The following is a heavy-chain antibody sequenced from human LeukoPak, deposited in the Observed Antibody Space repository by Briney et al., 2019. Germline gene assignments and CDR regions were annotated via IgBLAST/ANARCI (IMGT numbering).Heavy chain of an antibody. D-gene: IGHD6-19*01. CDR1: GYSISSGYY. CDR3: ARVRAVAGLFDY. CDR2: IYHSGST. Sequence: SETLSLTCTVSGYSISSGYYWGWIRQPPGKGLEWIGSIYHSGSTYYSPSLKSRVTISVDTSKNQFSLKLSSVTAADTAVYYCARVRAVAGLFDYWGQGTLVTVSS. V-gene: IGHV4-38-2*02. J-gene: IGHJ4*02.